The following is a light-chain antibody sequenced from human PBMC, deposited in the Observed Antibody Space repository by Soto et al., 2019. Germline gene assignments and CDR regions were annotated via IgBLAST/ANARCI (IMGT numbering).Light chain of an antibody. CDR1: QAIRND. CDR3: LQDYNYPWT. Sequence: GDRVTITCRASQAIRNDVAWYQQKAGKAPKLLIAAASILQSGVPSRFSGRGSGTDFTLTISSLQSEDLGTYYCLQDYNYPWTVGQGTKVAIK. CDR2: AAS. J-gene: IGKJ1*01. V-gene: IGKV1-6*01.